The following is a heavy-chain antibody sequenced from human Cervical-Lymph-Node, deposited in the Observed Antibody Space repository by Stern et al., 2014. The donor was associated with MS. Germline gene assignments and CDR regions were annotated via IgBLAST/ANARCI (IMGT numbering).Heavy chain of an antibody. Sequence: VQLVQSGAEVKKPGASVTVSCNVSGHPLSELAIHWLRQLPTSGLEWLGQFDPEDGETVYAQRLQGRLPMTEETTPGPAFLTLTALTSGDTAVYYCATDRGVKWGPGTLVAVSS. D-gene: IGHD3-10*01. CDR2: FDPEDGET. CDR3: ATDRGVK. CDR1: GHPLSELA. V-gene: IGHV1-24*01. J-gene: IGHJ4*02.